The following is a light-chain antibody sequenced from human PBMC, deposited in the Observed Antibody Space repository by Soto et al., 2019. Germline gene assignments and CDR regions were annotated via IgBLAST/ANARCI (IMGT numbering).Light chain of an antibody. CDR2: DVS. CDR3: SSYTGSTTLHYV. Sequence: QSALTQPASVSGSPGQSITISCTGTSSDVGGYNYVSWYQQHPGKAPKRLIYDVSNRPSGASNRFSGSKSGNTASLTISGLQSEDEADYYCSSYTGSTTLHYVFGTGTKLTVL. CDR1: SSDVGGYNY. V-gene: IGLV2-14*01. J-gene: IGLJ1*01.